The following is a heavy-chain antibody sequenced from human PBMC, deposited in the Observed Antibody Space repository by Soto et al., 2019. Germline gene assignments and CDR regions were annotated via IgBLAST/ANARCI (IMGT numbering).Heavy chain of an antibody. D-gene: IGHD5-12*01. CDR3: ARKGYIGNFAMDV. CDR2: ISGPNFKA. V-gene: IGHV1-18*04. CDR1: GCSFESCD. Sequence: GASVKVSWEPCGCSFESCDVMWLRKAPGQGLEWXGWISGPNFKADYAEDFQCRVIMTTDTSTATASMDLKGLRSDDTAVYYCARKGYIGNFAMDVWGQGTTVTVSS. J-gene: IGHJ6*02.